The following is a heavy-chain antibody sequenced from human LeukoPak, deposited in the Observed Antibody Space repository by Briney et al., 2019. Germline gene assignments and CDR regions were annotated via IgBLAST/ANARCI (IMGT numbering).Heavy chain of an antibody. CDR2: IRSKTDGGTT. Sequence: GGSLRLSCAASGFTFSNAWMSWVRQAPGKRLEWIGRIRSKTDGGTTDYAAPVKDRFTISRDDSKSTLYLQMNSLKTEDTAVYYCSTDLRWELQVVYWGQGTLVTVSS. J-gene: IGHJ4*02. D-gene: IGHD4-23*01. CDR1: GFTFSNAW. CDR3: STDLRWELQVVY. V-gene: IGHV3-15*01.